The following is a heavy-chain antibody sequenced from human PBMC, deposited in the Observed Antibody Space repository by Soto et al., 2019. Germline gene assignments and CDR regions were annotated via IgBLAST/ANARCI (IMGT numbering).Heavy chain of an antibody. J-gene: IGHJ6*03. D-gene: IGHD1-7*01. V-gene: IGHV4-39*01. CDR3: CGGTTMDYYYYMDV. CDR2: IYYSGST. Sequence: SETLSLTCTVSGGSISSSSYYWGWIRQPPGKGLEWIGSIYYSGSTYYNPSLKSRVTISVDTSKNQFSLKLSSVTAADTAVYYCCGGTTMDYYYYMDVWGKGTTVTVSS. CDR1: GGSISSSSYY.